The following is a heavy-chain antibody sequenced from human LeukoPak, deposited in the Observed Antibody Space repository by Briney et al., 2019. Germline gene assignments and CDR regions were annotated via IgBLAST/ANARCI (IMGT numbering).Heavy chain of an antibody. CDR3: ARDSSKNYYGSGRPFDY. CDR1: GGSISSSSYY. D-gene: IGHD3-10*01. Sequence: SETLSLTCTVSGGSISSSSYYWGWIRQPPGKGLEWIGRIYTSGSTNYNPSLKSRVTISVDTPKNQFSLKLSSVTAADTAVYYCARDSSKNYYGSGRPFDYWGQGTLVTVSS. CDR2: IYTSGST. J-gene: IGHJ4*02. V-gene: IGHV4-61*02.